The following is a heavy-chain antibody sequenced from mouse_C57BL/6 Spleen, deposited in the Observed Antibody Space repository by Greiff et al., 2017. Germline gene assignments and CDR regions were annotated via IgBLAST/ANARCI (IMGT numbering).Heavy chain of an antibody. CDR3: ARERYDYEYYFDY. V-gene: IGHV3-6*01. J-gene: IGHJ2*01. CDR2: ISYDGSN. Sequence: EVQLQQSGPGLVKPSQSLSLTCSVTGYSITSGYYWNWIRQFPGNKLEWMGYISYDGSNNYNPSLKNRISITRDTSKKQFFLKLNSVTTEDTATYYCARERYDYEYYFDYWGQGTTLTVSS. D-gene: IGHD2-4*01. CDR1: GYSITSGYY.